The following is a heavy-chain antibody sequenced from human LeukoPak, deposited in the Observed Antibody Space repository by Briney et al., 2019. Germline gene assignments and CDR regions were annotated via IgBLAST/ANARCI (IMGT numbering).Heavy chain of an antibody. CDR1: GGTFSSYA. D-gene: IGHD2-8*01. CDR2: IIPIFGTA. CDR3: ARLIEDYYYYYMDV. Sequence: EASVKVSCKASGGTFSSYAISWVRQAPGQGLEWMGGIIPIFGTANYAQKFQGRVTITADKSTSTAYMELSSLRSEDTAVYYCARLIEDYYYYYMDVWGKGTTVTVSS. V-gene: IGHV1-69*06. J-gene: IGHJ6*03.